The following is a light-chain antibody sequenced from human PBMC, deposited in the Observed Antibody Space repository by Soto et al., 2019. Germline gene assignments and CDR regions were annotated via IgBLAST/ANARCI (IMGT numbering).Light chain of an antibody. CDR2: DVS. V-gene: IGLV2-14*01. CDR3: SSYTSSSTYV. Sequence: QSALTQPASVSGSPGQSITISCTGTSSDVGGYNYVSWYQQHPGKAPKFMTYDVSNRPSGVSNRFSGSKSGNTASLTISGLQAEDEADYYCSSYTSSSTYVFGTGTKLTVL. J-gene: IGLJ1*01. CDR1: SSDVGGYNY.